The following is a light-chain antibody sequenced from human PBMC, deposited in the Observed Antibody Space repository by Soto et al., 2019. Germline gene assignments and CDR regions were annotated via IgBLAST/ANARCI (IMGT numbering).Light chain of an antibody. J-gene: IGKJ4*01. CDR2: GAS. Sequence: EIVLTQSPGTLSLSPGERATLSCRASQSVSSSYLAWYQQKPGQAPRLLIYGASSRATGIPDRFSGSGSGTDFTLTISSLQSEDFAVYYCQQSNNWPPGRLTFGGGTKVEIK. V-gene: IGKV3-20*01. CDR3: QQSNNWPPGRLT. CDR1: QSVSSSY.